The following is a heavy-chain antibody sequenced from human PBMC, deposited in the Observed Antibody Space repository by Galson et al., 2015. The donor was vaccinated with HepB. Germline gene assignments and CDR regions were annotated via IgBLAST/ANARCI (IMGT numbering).Heavy chain of an antibody. CDR3: ARPYYDFWSGYANWFDP. J-gene: IGHJ5*02. V-gene: IGHV3-33*01. D-gene: IGHD3-3*01. Sequence: SLRLSCAASGFTFSSYGMHWVRRAPGKGLEWVAVIWYDGSNKYYADSVKGRFTISRDNSKNTLYLQMNSLRAEDTAVYYCARPYYDFWSGYANWFDPWGQGTLVTVSS. CDR1: GFTFSSYG. CDR2: IWYDGSNK.